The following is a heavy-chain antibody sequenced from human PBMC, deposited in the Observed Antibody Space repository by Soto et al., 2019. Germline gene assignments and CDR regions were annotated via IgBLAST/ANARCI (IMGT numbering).Heavy chain of an antibody. Sequence: GASVKVSCKASGYTFTTYTMHWVRQAPGQRLEWMGWINAGNGNTKYSQKFQGRVTITRDTSASTAYMELSSLRSEDTAVYYCARDRAYCSTTSCYRWFDYWGQGTLVTVSS. CDR2: INAGNGNT. J-gene: IGHJ4*02. CDR1: GYTFTTYT. CDR3: ARDRAYCSTTSCYRWFDY. V-gene: IGHV1-3*01. D-gene: IGHD2-2*01.